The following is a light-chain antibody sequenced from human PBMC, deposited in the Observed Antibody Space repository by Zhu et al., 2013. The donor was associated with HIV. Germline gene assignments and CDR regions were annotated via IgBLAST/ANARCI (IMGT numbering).Light chain of an antibody. CDR2: DAS. CDR1: QSVSNW. J-gene: IGKJ5*01. Sequence: DIQMTQSPSTLSASVGDRVTITCRASQSVSNWLAWYQQKPGNAPQLLIYDASTLESGVPPRFSGSGSGTDFTLTISSLQPXXXTTYXTTNTSSPLALGQG. V-gene: IGKV1-5*01. CDR3: TNTSSPLA.